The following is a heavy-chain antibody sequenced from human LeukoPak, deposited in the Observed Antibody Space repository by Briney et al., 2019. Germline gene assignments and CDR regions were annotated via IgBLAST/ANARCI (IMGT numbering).Heavy chain of an antibody. V-gene: IGHV4-34*01. CDR2: INHSGST. Sequence: SETLSLTCAVYGGSFSGYYWSWIRQPPGKGLEWIGEINHSGSTNYNPSLKSRVTISVDTSKNQFSLKLSSVTAADTAVYYCARRYSSSWPNDYWGQGTLVTVSS. CDR1: GGSFSGYY. CDR3: ARRYSSSWPNDY. D-gene: IGHD6-13*01. J-gene: IGHJ4*02.